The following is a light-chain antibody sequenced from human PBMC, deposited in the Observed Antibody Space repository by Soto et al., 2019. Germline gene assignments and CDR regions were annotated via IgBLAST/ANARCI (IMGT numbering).Light chain of an antibody. CDR3: QQYANWPKT. CDR1: RSVGRS. V-gene: IGKV3-15*01. Sequence: ETVLTQSPATLSLSPGERATLSCRASRSVGRSLAWYQQKPGQAPRLLIYGAFTRAAGVPARFSGSGSGTEFTLTISSLQSEDSAVYFCQQYANWPKTFGQGTKVEIK. J-gene: IGKJ1*01. CDR2: GAF.